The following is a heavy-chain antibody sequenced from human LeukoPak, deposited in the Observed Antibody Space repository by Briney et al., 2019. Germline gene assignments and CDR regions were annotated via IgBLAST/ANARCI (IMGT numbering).Heavy chain of an antibody. J-gene: IGHJ4*02. D-gene: IGHD3-22*01. V-gene: IGHV3-23*01. Sequence: GGSLRLSCAASGFTFSSYAMSWVRQTPGKGLEWVSTIPDGSSNTYYADSVKGRFTISRDNSKNTLYLQMNSLGAEDTAVYYCAKADPYYYDSSGYYSDREYFDYWGQGTLVTVSS. CDR3: AKADPYYYDSSGYYSDREYFDY. CDR2: IPDGSSNT. CDR1: GFTFSSYA.